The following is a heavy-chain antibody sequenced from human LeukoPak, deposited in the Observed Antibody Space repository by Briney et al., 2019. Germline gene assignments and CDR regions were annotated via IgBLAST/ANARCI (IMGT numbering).Heavy chain of an antibody. CDR1: GGSFSGYY. CDR2: INHSGST. CDR3: AREDSSGCYYRWFDP. J-gene: IGHJ5*02. V-gene: IGHV4-34*01. D-gene: IGHD3-22*01. Sequence: SETLSLTCAVYGGSFSGYYWSWIRQPPGKGLEWIGEINHSGSTNYNPSLKSRVTISVDTSKNQFSLKLSSVTAADTAVYYCAREDSSGCYYRWFDPWGQGTLVTVSS.